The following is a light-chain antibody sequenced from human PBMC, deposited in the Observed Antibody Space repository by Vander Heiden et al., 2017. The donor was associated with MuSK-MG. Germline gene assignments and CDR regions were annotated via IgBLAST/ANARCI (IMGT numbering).Light chain of an antibody. CDR1: QSISSY. CDR2: AAS. Sequence: DIQMTQSPSSLSASVGDRVTITCRASQSISSYLNWYQQKPGKAPKLLIYAASSLQSGVPSRFSGSGSGTDFTLNIRRLQPEDFATYYCQESYSTPYTFGQGTKLEIK. J-gene: IGKJ2*01. CDR3: QESYSTPYT. V-gene: IGKV1-39*01.